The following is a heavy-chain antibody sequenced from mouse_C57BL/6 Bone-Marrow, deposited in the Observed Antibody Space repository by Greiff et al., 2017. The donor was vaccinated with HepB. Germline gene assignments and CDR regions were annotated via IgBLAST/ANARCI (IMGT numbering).Heavy chain of an antibody. V-gene: IGHV1-81*01. CDR2: IYPRSGNT. J-gene: IGHJ1*03. CDR1: GYTFTSYG. Sequence: VQLQQSGAELARPGASVKLSCKASGYTFTSYGISWVKQRPGQGLEWIGEIYPRSGNTYYNEKFKGKATLTADKSSSTAYMELRSLTSEDSAVYFCARPITTVVGNWYFDVWGTGTTVTVSS. D-gene: IGHD1-1*01. CDR3: ARPITTVVGNWYFDV.